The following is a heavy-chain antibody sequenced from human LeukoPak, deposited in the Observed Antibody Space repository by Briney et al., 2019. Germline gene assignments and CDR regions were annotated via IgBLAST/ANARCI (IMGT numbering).Heavy chain of an antibody. CDR3: ARGNVLVPGANHFDN. V-gene: IGHV3-66*01. J-gene: IGHJ4*02. CDR2: VYAGGNT. D-gene: IGHD2-2*01. Sequence: GGSLRLSCAASGFAVSGNYMSWVRQAPGKGLEWVSVVYAGGNTYYADSAKDRFIISRDNSKNTVFLQTNSLRDEDTAVYYCARGNVLVPGANHFDNWGQGTLVTVSS. CDR1: GFAVSGNY.